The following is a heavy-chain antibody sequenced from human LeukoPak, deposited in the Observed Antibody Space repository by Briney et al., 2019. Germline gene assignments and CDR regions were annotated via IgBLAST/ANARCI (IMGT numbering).Heavy chain of an antibody. CDR1: GFTFDDYG. J-gene: IGHJ6*03. V-gene: IGHV3-21*01. CDR2: ISSSSNYI. CDR3: ARSGIKMVRGVIIKSPYHMDV. D-gene: IGHD3-10*01. Sequence: GGSLRLSCAASGFTFDDYGMSWVRQAPGKGLEWVSSISSSSNYIYYADSVKGRFTISRDDAKNSLSLQMNSLRAEDTAVYYCARSGIKMVRGVIIKSPYHMDVWGKGTTVTVSS.